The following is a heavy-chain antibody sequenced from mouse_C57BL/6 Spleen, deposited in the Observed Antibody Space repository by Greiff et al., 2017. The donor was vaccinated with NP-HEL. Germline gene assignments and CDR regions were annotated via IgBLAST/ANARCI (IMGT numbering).Heavy chain of an antibody. CDR3: ARESTMVTSFDY. J-gene: IGHJ2*01. V-gene: IGHV1-76*01. D-gene: IGHD2-2*01. CDR1: GYTFTDYY. Sequence: VQLQQSGAELVRPGASVKLSCKASGYTFTDYYINWVKQRPGQGLEWIARIYPGSGNTYYNEKFKGKATLTAEKSSSTAYMQLSSLTSEDSAVYFCARESTMVTSFDYWGQGTTLTVSS. CDR2: IYPGSGNT.